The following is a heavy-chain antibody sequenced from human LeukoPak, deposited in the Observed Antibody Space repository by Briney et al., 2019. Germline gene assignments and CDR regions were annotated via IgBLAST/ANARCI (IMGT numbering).Heavy chain of an antibody. D-gene: IGHD5-18*01. J-gene: IGHJ4*02. CDR2: SSGSGRTI. CDR3: TKNVMVKRYIDY. V-gene: IGHV3-23*01. Sequence: GGSLRLSCAASGFILSNHAMSWVRQAPGKGLQCIAVSSGSGRTIEYEDSVKGRFTISRDNSKNTLPLQMNSLRVEDTAIYYCTKNVMVKRYIDYWGQGTVVTVSS. CDR1: GFILSNHA.